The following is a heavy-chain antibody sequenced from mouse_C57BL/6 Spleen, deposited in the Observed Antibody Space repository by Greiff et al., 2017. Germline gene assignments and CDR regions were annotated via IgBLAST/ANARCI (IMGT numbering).Heavy chain of an antibody. CDR3: AREGAYSNYAYYAMDY. D-gene: IGHD2-5*01. J-gene: IGHJ4*01. CDR1: GYSITSGYY. CDR2: ISYDGSN. V-gene: IGHV3-6*01. Sequence: DVQLQESGPGLVKPSQSLSLTCSVTGYSITSGYYWNWIRQFPGNKLEWMGYISYDGSNNYNPSLKNRISITRDTSKNQFFLKLNSVTTEDTATYYCAREGAYSNYAYYAMDYWGQGTSVTVSS.